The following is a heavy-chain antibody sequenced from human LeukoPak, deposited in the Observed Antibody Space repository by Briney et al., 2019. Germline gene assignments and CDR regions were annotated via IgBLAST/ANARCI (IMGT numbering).Heavy chain of an antibody. CDR2: IYYSGST. Sequence: NSSETLSLTCTVSGGSISSSSYYWGWIRQPPGKGLEWIGSIYYSGSTYYNPSLKSRVTISVDTSKNQFSLRLSSVTAADTAVYYCARAPAAGRGNYFDYWGQGTLVTVSS. J-gene: IGHJ4*02. V-gene: IGHV4-39*07. D-gene: IGHD6-13*01. CDR1: GGSISSSSYY. CDR3: ARAPAAGRGNYFDY.